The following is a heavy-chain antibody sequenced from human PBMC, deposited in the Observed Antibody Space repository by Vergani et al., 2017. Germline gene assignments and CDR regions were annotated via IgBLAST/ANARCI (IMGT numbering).Heavy chain of an antibody. CDR2: IYYSGST. V-gene: IGHV4-61*10. CDR1: GDSVSSDSYY. D-gene: IGHD2-2*01. Sequence: QVQLQESGPGLVKPSETLSLTCTVSGDSVSSDSYYWSWIRQPAGIGLEWIGYIYYSGSTNYNPSLNSRVTISVDTSKNQFFLKLTSVTAADTALYYCARSVCSNTSCYLLAFDIWGQGTMVTVAS. J-gene: IGHJ3*02. CDR3: ARSVCSNTSCYLLAFDI.